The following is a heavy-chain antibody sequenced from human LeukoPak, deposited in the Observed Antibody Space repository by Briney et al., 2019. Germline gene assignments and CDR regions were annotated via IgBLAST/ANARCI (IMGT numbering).Heavy chain of an antibody. J-gene: IGHJ4*02. V-gene: IGHV3-20*04. D-gene: IGHD6-19*01. Sequence: GGSLRLSCAASGFTFDDYGMSWVRQAPGKGPEWVSGINWNGGGTAYAASVKDRFTISRDNAKNSLYLQMNRLRAEDTALYYCAATYSSGWYSHSDYWGQGTLVTVSS. CDR1: GFTFDDYG. CDR3: AATYSSGWYSHSDY. CDR2: INWNGGGT.